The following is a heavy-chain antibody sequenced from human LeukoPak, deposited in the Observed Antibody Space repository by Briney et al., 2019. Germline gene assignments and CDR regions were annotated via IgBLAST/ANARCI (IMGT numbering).Heavy chain of an antibody. V-gene: IGHV3-23*01. CDR2: ISASGGTT. CDR1: GFTFSTYA. Sequence: PGGSLRLSCAASGFTFSTYAMSWVRQAPGKGLEWVSGISASGGTTYYADSVKGRFTISRDNSKNTLYLQMNSLRAEDTAVYYCAKYSSGWYSWGSNWFDPWGQGTLVTVSS. CDR3: AKYSSGWYSWGSNWFDP. J-gene: IGHJ5*02. D-gene: IGHD6-19*01.